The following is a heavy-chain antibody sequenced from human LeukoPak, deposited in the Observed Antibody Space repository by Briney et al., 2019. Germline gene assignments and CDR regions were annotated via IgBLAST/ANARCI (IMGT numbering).Heavy chain of an antibody. CDR3: ARLGDDFWSGHMDV. CDR2: IYYSGST. J-gene: IGHJ6*03. V-gene: IGHV4-39*01. CDR1: GGSISSSSYY. Sequence: KPSETLSLTCTVSGGSISSSSYYWGWIGQPPGKGLEWIGSIYYSGSTYYNPSLKSRVTISVDTSKNQFSLKLSSVTAADTAVYYCARLGDDFWSGHMDVWGKGTTVTVSS. D-gene: IGHD3-3*01.